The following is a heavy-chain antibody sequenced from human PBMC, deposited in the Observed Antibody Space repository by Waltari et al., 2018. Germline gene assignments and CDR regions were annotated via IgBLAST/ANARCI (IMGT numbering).Heavy chain of an antibody. Sequence: QMHLAQSGADVREPGASVKISCTSSGYTFTGYYIHWVRLVPGRGLQYMGWINPASGGTTHVPRFQGRVTLTKDMSIRTTYMEVRSLTPDDTAVYYCASSRDRRFGMDVWGQGTTVTVSS. V-gene: IGHV1-2*02. CDR1: GYTFTGYY. J-gene: IGHJ6*02. CDR3: ASSRDRRFGMDV. CDR2: INPASGGT. D-gene: IGHD3-16*01.